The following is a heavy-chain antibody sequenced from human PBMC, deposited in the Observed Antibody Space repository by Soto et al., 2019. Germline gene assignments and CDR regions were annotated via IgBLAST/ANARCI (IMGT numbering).Heavy chain of an antibody. Sequence: GASVKVSCKVSGGTFSSYAISWVRQAPGQGLEWMGGIIPIFGTANYAQKFQGRVTITADKSTSTAYMELSSLRSEDTAVYYRARGSHIVVVTATLDYWGQGTLVTVSS. CDR3: ARGSHIVVVTATLDY. V-gene: IGHV1-69*06. D-gene: IGHD2-21*02. CDR1: GGTFSSYA. J-gene: IGHJ4*02. CDR2: IIPIFGTA.